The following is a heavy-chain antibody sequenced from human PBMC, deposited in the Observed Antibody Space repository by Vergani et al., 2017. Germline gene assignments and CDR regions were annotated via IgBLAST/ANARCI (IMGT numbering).Heavy chain of an antibody. Sequence: QVQLQESGPGLVKPLETLSLTCTVLGGSISSYYWSWIRQPPGKGLEWIGYIYYSGSTNYNPPLKSRVTISVDTSKNQFSLKLSSVTAADTAVYYCARDEGNDCVWGSYRYFDPWGKGTLVTVSS. V-gene: IGHV4-59*01. J-gene: IGHJ5*02. D-gene: IGHD3-16*02. CDR1: GGSISSYY. CDR2: IYYSGST. CDR3: ARDEGNDCVWGSYRYFDP.